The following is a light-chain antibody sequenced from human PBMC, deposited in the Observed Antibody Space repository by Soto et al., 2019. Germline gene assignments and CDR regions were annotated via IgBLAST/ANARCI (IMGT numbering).Light chain of an antibody. CDR3: LQYYNFSWT. J-gene: IGKJ1*01. V-gene: IGKV1-6*01. CDR1: QDIRND. CDR2: AAF. Sequence: AIQVTQSPSSLSASVGDRVTITCRASQDIRNDLAWYQQKPGQAPNLLISAAFNLQSGVPSRFGGGGSGTHFTLTISSLQPDDFASYFCLQYYNFSWTFGQGTKVDIK.